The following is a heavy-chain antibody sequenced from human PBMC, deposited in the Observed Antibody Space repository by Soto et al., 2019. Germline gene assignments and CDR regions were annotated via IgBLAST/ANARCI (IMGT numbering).Heavy chain of an antibody. V-gene: IGHV3-33*01. Sequence: GGSLRLSCAASGFTFSSYVMHWVRQAPGKGLEWVAVIWYDGSNKYYADSVKGRFTISRDNSKNTLYLQMNSLRAEDTAVYYCAREGGYDFWSAYDFDYWGQGTLVTVSS. J-gene: IGHJ4*02. D-gene: IGHD3-3*01. CDR2: IWYDGSNK. CDR1: GFTFSSYV. CDR3: AREGGYDFWSAYDFDY.